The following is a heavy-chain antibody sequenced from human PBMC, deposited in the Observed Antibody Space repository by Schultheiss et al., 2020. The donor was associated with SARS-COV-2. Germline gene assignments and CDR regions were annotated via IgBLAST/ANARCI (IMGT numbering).Heavy chain of an antibody. V-gene: IGHV3-7*03. CDR3: AKEGSGYYYDY. D-gene: IGHD3-22*01. J-gene: IGHJ4*02. Sequence: GESLKISCAASGFTFSSYWMSWVRQAPGKGLEWVANIKQDGSEKYYVDSVKGRFTISRDNAKNTLYLQMNSLRAEDTAVYYCAKEGSGYYYDYWGQGTLVTVSS. CDR1: GFTFSSYW. CDR2: IKQDGSEK.